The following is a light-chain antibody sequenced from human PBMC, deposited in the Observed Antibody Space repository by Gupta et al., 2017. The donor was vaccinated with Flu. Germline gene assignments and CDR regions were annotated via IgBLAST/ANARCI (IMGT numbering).Light chain of an antibody. J-gene: IGKJ2*01. V-gene: IGKV3-11*01. CDR2: EAS. CDR3: KQRRHWPPT. Sequence: EIVLTQSPATLSLSPGERATLSCRASQSVSSYLAWYQQKPGQAPRRLIYEASNRATGIPARFSGSGSGTDFTLKISSVEPEDVAVYYCKQRRHWPPTFGQGTKLEIK. CDR1: QSVSSY.